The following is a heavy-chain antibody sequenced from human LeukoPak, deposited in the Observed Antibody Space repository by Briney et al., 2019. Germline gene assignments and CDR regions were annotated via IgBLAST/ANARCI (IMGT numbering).Heavy chain of an antibody. V-gene: IGHV3-23*01. CDR3: AKHPVVPAASKNFDY. CDR2: INWNGGST. D-gene: IGHD2-2*01. Sequence: GGSLRLSCAASGFTFDDYGMSWVRQAPGKGLEWVSGINWNGGSTYYADSVKGRFTISRDNSKNTLYLQMNSLRAEDTAVYYCAKHPVVPAASKNFDYWGQGTLVTVSS. CDR1: GFTFDDYG. J-gene: IGHJ4*02.